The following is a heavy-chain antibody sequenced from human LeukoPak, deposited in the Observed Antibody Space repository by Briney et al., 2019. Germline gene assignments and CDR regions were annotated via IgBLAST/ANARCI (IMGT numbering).Heavy chain of an antibody. V-gene: IGHV4-34*01. CDR3: ARPPYGDYVPYYYYMDV. J-gene: IGHJ6*03. CDR1: DDSITMYY. Sequence: SETLSLTCTVSDDSITMYYWSWIRQPPGKGLEWIGEINHSGSTNYNPSLKSRVTISVDTSKNQFSLKLSSVTAADTAVYYCARPPYGDYVPYYYYMDVWGKGTTVTVSS. D-gene: IGHD4-17*01. CDR2: INHSGST.